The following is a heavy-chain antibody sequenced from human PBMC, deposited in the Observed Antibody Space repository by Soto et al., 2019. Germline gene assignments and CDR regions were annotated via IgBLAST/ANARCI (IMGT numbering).Heavy chain of an antibody. Sequence: PSVKVSCKASGYTFTGYYMHWVRQAPGQGLEWMGWINPNSGGTNYAQKFQGWVTMTRDTSISTAYMELSRLRSDDTAVYYCARDARGDEAPMDYWGQGTLVTVSS. J-gene: IGHJ4*02. CDR2: INPNSGGT. D-gene: IGHD3-10*01. CDR1: GYTFTGYY. CDR3: ARDARGDEAPMDY. V-gene: IGHV1-2*04.